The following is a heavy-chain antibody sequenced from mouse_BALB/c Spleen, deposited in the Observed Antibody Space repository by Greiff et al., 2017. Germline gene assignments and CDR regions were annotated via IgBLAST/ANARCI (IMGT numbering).Heavy chain of an antibody. D-gene: IGHD2-4*01. CDR3: ARSGDYGLDY. V-gene: IGHV1-69*02. Sequence: QVHVKQPGAELVKPGAPVKLSCKASGYTFTSYWMNWVKQRPGRGLEWIGRIDPSDSETHYNQKFKDKATLTVDKSSSTAYIQLSSLTSEDSAVYYCARSGDYGLDYWGQGTTLTVSS. CDR1: GYTFTSYW. J-gene: IGHJ2*01. CDR2: IDPSDSET.